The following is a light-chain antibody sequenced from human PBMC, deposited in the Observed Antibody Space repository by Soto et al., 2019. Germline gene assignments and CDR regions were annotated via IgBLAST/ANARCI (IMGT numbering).Light chain of an antibody. Sequence: EIVLTQSPGTLSLSPGERATLSCRASQSVSSSYLAWYQQKPGQAPRLLIYGASSRDTGIPDRFSGSGSGTDFTLTISRLEPEDFAVYYCQQYGSSPVTFGPGTKVDI. CDR3: QQYGSSPVT. CDR2: GAS. J-gene: IGKJ3*01. V-gene: IGKV3-20*01. CDR1: QSVSSSY.